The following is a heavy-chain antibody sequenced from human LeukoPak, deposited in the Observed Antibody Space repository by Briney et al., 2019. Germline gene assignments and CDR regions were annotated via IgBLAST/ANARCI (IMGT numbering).Heavy chain of an antibody. V-gene: IGHV1-8*01. CDR1: GYTFTSYD. CDR3: ARGFELNKLGVATNFDY. Sequence: ASVKVSCKASGYTFTSYDINWVRQATGQGLEWMGWMNPNSGNTSYAQKFQGRVTMTRNTSISTAYMELSSLRSEDTAVYYCARGFELNKLGVATNFDYWGQGTLVTVSS. J-gene: IGHJ4*02. D-gene: IGHD5-12*01. CDR2: MNPNSGNT.